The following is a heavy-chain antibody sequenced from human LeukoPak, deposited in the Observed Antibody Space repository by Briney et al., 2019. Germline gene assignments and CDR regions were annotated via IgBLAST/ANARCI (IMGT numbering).Heavy chain of an antibody. CDR3: ARGQTLWFGESLGAFDI. J-gene: IGHJ3*02. CDR2: IFYSGGT. V-gene: IGHV4-59*01. D-gene: IGHD3-10*01. Sequence: SETLSLTCIVSGASLSTYYGTWIRQAPGKGLEWIGYIFYSGGTNYNSSLKSRVTLSIDTSNNQFSLKLSSVTAADTAVYYCARGQTLWFGESLGAFDIWGQGTMVTVSS. CDR1: GASLSTYY.